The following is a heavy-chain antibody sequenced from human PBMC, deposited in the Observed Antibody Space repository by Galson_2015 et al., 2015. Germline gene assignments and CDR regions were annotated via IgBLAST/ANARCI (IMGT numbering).Heavy chain of an antibody. CDR3: ARDLGENIAAAGTSMDV. J-gene: IGHJ6*02. V-gene: IGHV3-23*01. Sequence: SLRLSCAASGFTFSSYAMSWVRQAPGKGLEWVSAISGSGGSTYYADSVKGRFTISRDNAKNSLYLQMTSLRDEDTAVYYCARDLGENIAAAGTSMDVWGQGTTVTVSS. CDR1: GFTFSSYA. CDR2: ISGSGGST. D-gene: IGHD6-13*01.